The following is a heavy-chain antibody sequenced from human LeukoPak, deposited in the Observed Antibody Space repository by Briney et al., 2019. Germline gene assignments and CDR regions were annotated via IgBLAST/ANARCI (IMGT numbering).Heavy chain of an antibody. CDR2: FDPEDGET. D-gene: IGHD7-27*01. CDR1: GYTLTELS. CDR3: ATAGTGDRYFDY. J-gene: IGHJ4*02. Sequence: ASVKVSCKVSGYTLTELSMHWVRQAPGKGLEWMGGFDPEDGETIYAQKFQGRVTMTEDTSTSTVYMELSSLRSEDTAVYYCATAGTGDRYFDYWGQGTLVTVSS. V-gene: IGHV1-24*01.